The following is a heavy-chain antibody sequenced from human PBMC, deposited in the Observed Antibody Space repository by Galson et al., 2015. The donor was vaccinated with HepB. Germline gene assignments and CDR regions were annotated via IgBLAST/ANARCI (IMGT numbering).Heavy chain of an antibody. Sequence: SLRHSCAVSGFPFGSSWMGWVRQAPGKGLEWVANINNLGSEKFYVDSVKGRFTISRDNTKKTVYLEMNSLRPDDTAVYYCATYYRRFEEWGQGTLVTVSS. CDR2: INNLGSEK. CDR1: GFPFGSSW. J-gene: IGHJ4*02. V-gene: IGHV3-7*01. CDR3: ATYYRRFEE. D-gene: IGHD3-10*01.